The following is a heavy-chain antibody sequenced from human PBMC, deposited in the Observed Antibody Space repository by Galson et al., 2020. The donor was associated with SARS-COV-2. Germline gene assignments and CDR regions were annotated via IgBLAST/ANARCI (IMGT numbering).Heavy chain of an antibody. J-gene: IGHJ6*03. D-gene: IGHD2-2*01. CDR1: GGSISSGVYY. CDR2: IHYSGST. Sequence: SETPSLTCTVSGGSISSGVYYWSWIRQHPGKGLEWNGYIHYSGSTYYNPSPKSRGTISVDTSKNQFSLKLSSVTAADTAVYYRARDRCSSTSCYGWYYMDVWGKGNTVTVSS. V-gene: IGHV4-31*03. CDR3: ARDRCSSTSCYGWYYMDV.